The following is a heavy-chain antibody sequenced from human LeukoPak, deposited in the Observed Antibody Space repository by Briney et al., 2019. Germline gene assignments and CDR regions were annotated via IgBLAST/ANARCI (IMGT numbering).Heavy chain of an antibody. Sequence: ASVKVSCKSSGYTFPSYYMHWVRQAPGQGLEWMGIINPSGGSTSYAQKFQGRVTMTRDTSTSTVYMEVTSLRSEDTAVYYCARGFDGLRLKGQYFDYWGQGTLVTVSS. CDR1: GYTFPSYY. J-gene: IGHJ4*02. V-gene: IGHV1-46*01. D-gene: IGHD5/OR15-5a*01. CDR2: INPSGGST. CDR3: ARGFDGLRLKGQYFDY.